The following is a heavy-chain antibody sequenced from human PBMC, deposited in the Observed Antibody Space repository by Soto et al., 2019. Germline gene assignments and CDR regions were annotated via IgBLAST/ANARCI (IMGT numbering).Heavy chain of an antibody. V-gene: IGHV3-30*18. CDR2: ISYDGSNK. CDR3: AKDSTGTTSAFDP. CDR1: GSTFSSYG. D-gene: IGHD1-7*01. J-gene: IGHJ5*02. Sequence: PGGSLRLSCAAYGSTFSSYGMHWVRQTPGKGLEWVAVISYDGSNKYYADSVKGRFTISRDNSKNTLYLQMNSLRAEDTAVYYCAKDSTGTTSAFDPWGQGTLVTVSS.